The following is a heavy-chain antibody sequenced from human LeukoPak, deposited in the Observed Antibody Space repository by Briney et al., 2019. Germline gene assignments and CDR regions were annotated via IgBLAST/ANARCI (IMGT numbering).Heavy chain of an antibody. D-gene: IGHD1/OR15-1a*01. CDR1: GFSFSNYA. CDR3: AKDFEFKWQQPSDH. Sequence: GSLRLSCAVSGFSFSNYAMSWVRQFPGKGLEWVSGISGTGGNTYYADSLKGRFTISRDNSKNMLYLQMNTLTAEDTAIYFCAKDFEFKWQQPSDHWGQGTPVTVSS. J-gene: IGHJ4*02. V-gene: IGHV3-23*01. CDR2: ISGTGGNT.